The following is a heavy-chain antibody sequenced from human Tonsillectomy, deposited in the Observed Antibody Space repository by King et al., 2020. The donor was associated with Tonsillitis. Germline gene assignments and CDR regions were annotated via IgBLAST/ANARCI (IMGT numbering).Heavy chain of an antibody. V-gene: IGHV4-61*02. CDR2: IYTSGSS. Sequence: VQLQESGPGLVKPSQTLSLICTVSDNSISSSSHYWSWIRQPAGKELEWIGRIYTSGSSNYNPSLNSRVTIPVDTPKNQRSLILSSVTAADTAVYYIAREISGSPTYGSAFDIWGQGTMVTVS. CDR1: DNSISSSSHY. CDR3: AREISGSPTYGSAFDI. J-gene: IGHJ3*02. D-gene: IGHD1-26*01.